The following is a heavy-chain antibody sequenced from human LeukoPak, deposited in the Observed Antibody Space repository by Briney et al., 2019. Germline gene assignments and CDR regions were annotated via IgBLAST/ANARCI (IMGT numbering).Heavy chain of an antibody. J-gene: IGHJ4*02. D-gene: IGHD6-13*01. Sequence: GGSLRLSCAASGFTFSNNYMSWVRQAPGKGLEWASVMYRGGSTYYADSVQGRFTMSRDNSKNTLYLQMNSLRAEDTAVYYCAREGGAAAGYWGQGTLVTVSS. V-gene: IGHV3-66*01. CDR2: MYRGGST. CDR3: AREGGAAAGY. CDR1: GFTFSNNY.